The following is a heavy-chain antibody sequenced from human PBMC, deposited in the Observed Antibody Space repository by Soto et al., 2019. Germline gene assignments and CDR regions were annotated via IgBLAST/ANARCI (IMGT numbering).Heavy chain of an antibody. Sequence: SETLSLTCAVSGASISSFYLSWIRQTPGKGLEWIGYIYYSGSTNYNPSLKSRVTISVDTSKNQFSLKLSSVTAADTAVYYCARRVRLYSGSPRRGPYYGMDVWGQGTTVTVSS. CDR3: ARRVRLYSGSPRRGPYYGMDV. CDR1: GASISSFY. CDR2: IYYSGST. J-gene: IGHJ6*02. V-gene: IGHV4-59*01. D-gene: IGHD1-26*01.